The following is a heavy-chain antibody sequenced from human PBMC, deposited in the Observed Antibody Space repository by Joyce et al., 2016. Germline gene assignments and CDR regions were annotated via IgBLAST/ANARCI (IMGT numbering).Heavy chain of an antibody. CDR2: ISGSGGST. J-gene: IGHJ6*02. D-gene: IGHD2/OR15-2a*01. CDR1: ELTFSSYA. Sequence: EVQVLESGGGLVQPGGSLRLSCAASELTFSSYAMTWVRQAPGKGLEWVSAISGSGGSTHYADSVKGQFTISRDNSKNTLYLQMNSLRAEDTAIYYCAKLLYAQYYYGMDVWGQGTTVTVSS. V-gene: IGHV3-23*01. CDR3: AKLLYAQYYYGMDV.